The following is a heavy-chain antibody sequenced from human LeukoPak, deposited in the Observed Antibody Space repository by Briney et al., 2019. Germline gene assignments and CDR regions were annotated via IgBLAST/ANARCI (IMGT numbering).Heavy chain of an antibody. CDR3: ARLWYYDSSGYPDY. Sequence: PPETLSLTCTVSGGSISSYYWSWIRQPPGKGLEWIGYIYYSGSTNYNPSLKSRVTISVDASKNQFSLKLSSVTAADTAVYYCARLWYYDSSGYPDYWGQGTLVTVSS. V-gene: IGHV4-59*08. CDR2: IYYSGST. J-gene: IGHJ4*02. CDR1: GGSISSYY. D-gene: IGHD3-22*01.